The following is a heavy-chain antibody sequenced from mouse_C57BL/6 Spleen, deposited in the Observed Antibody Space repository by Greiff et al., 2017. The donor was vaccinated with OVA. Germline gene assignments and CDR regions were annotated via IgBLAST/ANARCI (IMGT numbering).Heavy chain of an antibody. J-gene: IGHJ3*01. CDR2: IWWDDDK. D-gene: IGHD1-1*01. CDR3: ARSGYYGSTPWFAY. V-gene: IGHV8-8*01. Sequence: QVTLKVSGPGILQPSQTLSLTCSFSGFSLSTFGMGVVWIRQPSGKGLEWLAHIWWDDDKYYKPALKSRPTLSKDTSKTQVFRKFANVDTPYTATYDVARSGYYGSTPWFAYWGQGTLVTVSS. CDR1: GFSLSTFGMG.